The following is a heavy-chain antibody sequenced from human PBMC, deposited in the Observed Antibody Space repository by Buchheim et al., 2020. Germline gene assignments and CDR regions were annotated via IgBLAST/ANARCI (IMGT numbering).Heavy chain of an antibody. D-gene: IGHD3-22*01. CDR3: AREGDVVVVPNWFDP. Sequence: EVQLVESGGGLVQPGGSLRLSCAASGFRFSSYWMSWVRQAPGKGLEWVANIKQDGSEKYYVDSVKGRFTISRDNAKNSLYLQMNSLRAEDTAVYYCAREGDVVVVPNWFDPWGQGTL. J-gene: IGHJ5*02. V-gene: IGHV3-7*01. CDR2: IKQDGSEK. CDR1: GFRFSSYW.